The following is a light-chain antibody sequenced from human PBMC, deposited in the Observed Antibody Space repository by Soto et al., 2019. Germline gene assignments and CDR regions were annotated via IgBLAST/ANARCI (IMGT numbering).Light chain of an antibody. CDR2: DAS. Sequence: DIQMTQSPSSLSASVGDRVTITCQARQDISSYLNWYQQKPGKAPKLLIYDASNLETGVPSRFSGSGSGTDFTLTISSLQPEDIATYYCQQYDNFPITFGQGTRLEIK. CDR1: QDISSY. J-gene: IGKJ5*01. CDR3: QQYDNFPIT. V-gene: IGKV1-33*01.